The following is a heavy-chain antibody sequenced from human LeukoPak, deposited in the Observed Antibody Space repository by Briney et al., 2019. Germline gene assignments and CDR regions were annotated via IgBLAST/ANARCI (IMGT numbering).Heavy chain of an antibody. CDR2: ISSSGSTI. Sequence: GGSLRLSCAASGFTFSDYYMSWIRQAPGKGLEWVSYISSSGSTIYYADSVKGRFTISRDNAKNSLYLQMNSLRAEDTAVYYCAKDLHYGSADYWGQGTLVTVSS. V-gene: IGHV3-11*04. J-gene: IGHJ4*02. CDR3: AKDLHYGSADY. CDR1: GFTFSDYY. D-gene: IGHD3-10*01.